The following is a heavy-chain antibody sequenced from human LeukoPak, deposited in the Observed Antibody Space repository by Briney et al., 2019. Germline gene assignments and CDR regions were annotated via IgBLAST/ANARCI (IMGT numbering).Heavy chain of an antibody. CDR3: AKGDNLLPYYFYMDV. Sequence: PGGSLRLSRAASGFTFSSYAMTWVRRAPGKGLEWVSTVTGGAYTYYAHSVKGRFTISRDNSKNTLYLLLNSLRAEDAAVYYCAKGDNLLPYYFYMDVWGKGTTVTVSS. CDR2: VTGGAYT. V-gene: IGHV3-23*01. CDR1: GFTFSSYA. J-gene: IGHJ6*03. D-gene: IGHD2-8*01.